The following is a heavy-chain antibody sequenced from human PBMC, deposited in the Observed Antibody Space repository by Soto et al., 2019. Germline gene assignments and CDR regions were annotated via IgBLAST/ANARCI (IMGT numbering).Heavy chain of an antibody. D-gene: IGHD4-17*01. CDR3: ARDQVTILLGLLDY. J-gene: IGHJ4*02. CDR2: ISYDGTNK. V-gene: IGHV3-33*05. Sequence: QVQLVESGGGVVQPGRSLRLSCAASGLTFSSYGMHWVRQAPGKGLEWVAVISYDGTNKYYADSVKGRFTISRDNSKNTLYLQMSSLRAEDTAVYYCARDQVTILLGLLDYWGQGTLVTVSS. CDR1: GLTFSSYG.